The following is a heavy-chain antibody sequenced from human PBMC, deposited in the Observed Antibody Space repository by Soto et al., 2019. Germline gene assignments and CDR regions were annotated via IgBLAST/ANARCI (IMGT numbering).Heavy chain of an antibody. Sequence: QVQLVESGGGVVQPGRSLRLSCAASGFTFSSYAMHWVRQAPGKGLEWVAVISYDGSNKDYADSVKGRFTISRDNSKNTLYLQMNSLRAEDTAVYYCARDADRGGIISYFDYWGQGTLVTVSS. CDR3: ARDADRGGIISYFDY. D-gene: IGHD3-10*01. J-gene: IGHJ4*02. V-gene: IGHV3-30-3*01. CDR1: GFTFSSYA. CDR2: ISYDGSNK.